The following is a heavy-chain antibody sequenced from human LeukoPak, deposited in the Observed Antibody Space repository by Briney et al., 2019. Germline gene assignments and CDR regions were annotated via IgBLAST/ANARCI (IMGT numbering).Heavy chain of an antibody. CDR2: IYDRGPA. D-gene: IGHD3-10*01. J-gene: IGHJ5*02. Sequence: SETLSLTCTVSGYAIISGGFSWNWIRQPPGKGLEWIGCIYDRGPAHYNPSLKSRFTISVDRPKNQFFLNVTSLTAADTAVYYCARSRQASGLFSSWGQGTLVTVSS. CDR1: GYAIISGGFS. CDR3: ARSRQASGLFSS. V-gene: IGHV4-30-2*01.